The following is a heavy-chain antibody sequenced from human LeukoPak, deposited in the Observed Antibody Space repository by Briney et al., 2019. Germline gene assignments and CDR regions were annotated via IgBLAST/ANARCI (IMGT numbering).Heavy chain of an antibody. CDR3: ARDGDYAVAY. CDR2: ITSSSSTI. CDR1: GFTFSSYS. Sequence: GGSLRLSCAASGFTFSSYSMNWVRQAPGKGLQWVSYITSSSSTIYYADSVKGRFTISRDNAKNSMYLEMNSLTDEDTAVYYCARDGDYAVAYWGQGTLVTVSS. J-gene: IGHJ4*02. D-gene: IGHD4-17*01. V-gene: IGHV3-48*02.